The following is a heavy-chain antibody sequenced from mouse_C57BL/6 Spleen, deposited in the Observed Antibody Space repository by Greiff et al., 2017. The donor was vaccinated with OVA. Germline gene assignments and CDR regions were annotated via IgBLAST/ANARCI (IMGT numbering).Heavy chain of an antibody. Sequence: EVQLQQSGPELVKPGASVKIPCKASGYTFTDYNMDWVKQSHGKSLEWIGDINPNNGGTIYNQKFKGKATLTVDKSPSTAYMELRSLTSEDTAVYYCARLLRADWYFDVWGTGTTVTVSS. J-gene: IGHJ1*03. CDR2: INPNNGGT. V-gene: IGHV1-18*01. D-gene: IGHD1-1*01. CDR3: ARLLRADWYFDV. CDR1: GYTFTDYN.